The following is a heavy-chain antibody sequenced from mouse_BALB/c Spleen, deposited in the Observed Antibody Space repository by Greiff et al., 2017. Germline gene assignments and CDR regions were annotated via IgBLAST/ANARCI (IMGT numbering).Heavy chain of an antibody. CDR2: IDPANGNT. CDR1: GFNIKDTY. Sequence: EVQLQQSGAELVKPGASVKLSCTASGFNIKDTYMHWVKQRPEQGLEWIGRIDPANGNTKYDPKFQGKATITADTSSNTAYLQLSSLTSEDTAVYYCALTVVAYYYAMDYWGQGTSVTVSS. J-gene: IGHJ4*01. CDR3: ALTVVAYYYAMDY. V-gene: IGHV14-3*02. D-gene: IGHD1-1*01.